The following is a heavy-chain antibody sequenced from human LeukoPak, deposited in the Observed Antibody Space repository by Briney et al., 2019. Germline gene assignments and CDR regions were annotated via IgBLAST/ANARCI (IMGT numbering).Heavy chain of an antibody. CDR1: GGSISSSNW. V-gene: IGHV4-4*02. CDR3: ARKHGSGNWGVFDI. D-gene: IGHD3-10*01. J-gene: IGHJ3*02. CDR2: IYHSGST. Sequence: SETLSLTCAVSGGSISSSNWWSWVRQPPGKGLEWIGEIYHSGSTNYNPSLKSRVTISVDKSRNQFSLKLSSVTAADTAVYYCARKHGSGNWGVFDIWGQGTMVTVSS.